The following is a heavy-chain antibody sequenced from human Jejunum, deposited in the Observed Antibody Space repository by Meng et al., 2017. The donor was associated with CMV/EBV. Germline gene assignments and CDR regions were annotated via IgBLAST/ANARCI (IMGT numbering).Heavy chain of an antibody. J-gene: IGHJ6*02. D-gene: IGHD2-21*01. CDR2: IKQDGGER. V-gene: IGHV3-7*01. CDR3: ARQKCGGDCDMDV. CDR1: GFTFSSYW. Sequence: SGFTFSSYWMNWVRQVPGKGLEWVANIKQDGGERNYVESVKGRLTISRNNARNSLFLQMDGLRVEDTAVYYCARQKCGGDCDMDVWGQGTTVTVSS.